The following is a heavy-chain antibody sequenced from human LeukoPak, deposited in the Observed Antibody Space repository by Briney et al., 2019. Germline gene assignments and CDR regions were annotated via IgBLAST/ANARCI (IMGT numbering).Heavy chain of an antibody. CDR2: ISSSSSNI. D-gene: IGHD6-6*01. CDR1: GFSFSVSG. V-gene: IGHV3-21*01. J-gene: IGHJ4*02. CDR3: ARGGAARPDY. Sequence: GGSLRLSCAASGFSFSVSGMNWVRQAPGKGLEWVAYISSSSSNINYADSVRGRFTISRDNARNSLYLHMDSLRVEDMAVYYCARGGAARPDYWGPGTLGTVSS.